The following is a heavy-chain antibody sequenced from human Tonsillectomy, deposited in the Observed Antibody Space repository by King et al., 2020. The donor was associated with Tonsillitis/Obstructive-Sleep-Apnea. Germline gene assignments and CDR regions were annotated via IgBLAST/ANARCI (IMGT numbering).Heavy chain of an antibody. CDR1: GYTLTELS. CDR2: FDPEDGET. J-gene: IGHJ1*01. Sequence: QLVQSGAEVKKPGASVKVSCKVSGYTLTELSMHWVRQAPGKGLEWMGGFDPEDGETMYAQKFQGRVTMTEDTSTDTAYMDLSSLRSENTAVYYCATLSSTPLHTPADYFLHWGQGTLVTVSS. V-gene: IGHV1-24*01. D-gene: IGHD2-2*01. CDR3: ATLSSTPLHTPADYFLH.